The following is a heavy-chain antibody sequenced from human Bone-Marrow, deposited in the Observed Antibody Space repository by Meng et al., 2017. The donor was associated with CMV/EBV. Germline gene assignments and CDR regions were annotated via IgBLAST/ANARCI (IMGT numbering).Heavy chain of an antibody. CDR2: ISGSGGST. CDR1: GFTFSSYA. J-gene: IGHJ3*02. Sequence: GESLKISCAASGFTFSSYAMSWVRQAPGRGLEWVSAISGSGGSTYYADSVKGRFTISRDNSKNTLYLQMNSLRAEDTAVYYCARMGDLDIVVVPAAIDDAFDIWGQGTMVTVSS. V-gene: IGHV3-23*01. CDR3: ARMGDLDIVVVPAAIDDAFDI. D-gene: IGHD2-2*03.